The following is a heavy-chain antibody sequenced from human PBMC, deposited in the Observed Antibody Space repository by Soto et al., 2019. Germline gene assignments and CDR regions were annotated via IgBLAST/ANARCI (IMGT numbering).Heavy chain of an antibody. Sequence: QVQLQESGPGLVKPSETLSLTCTVSGGSISNHYWSWIRQTPGKGLEWIGFIHHTGSTNYNPSLKSRVFTSIVTSKNQFSVKLHSVTAADTAVYFCAIKTTSYWWFDLWRRGTLITVSS. V-gene: IGHV4-59*11. J-gene: IGHJ2*01. CDR2: IHHTGST. CDR1: GGSISNHY. CDR3: AIKTTSYWWFDL.